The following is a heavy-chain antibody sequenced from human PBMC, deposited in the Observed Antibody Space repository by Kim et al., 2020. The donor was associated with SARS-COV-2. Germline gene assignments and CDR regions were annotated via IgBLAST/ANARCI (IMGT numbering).Heavy chain of an antibody. J-gene: IGHJ3*02. CDR3: ARDFKGIAVAGTYAFDI. Sequence: SVKVSCKASGGTFSSYAISWVRQAPGQGLEWMGGIIPIFGTANYAQKFQGRVTITADESTSTAYMELSSLRSEDTAVYYCARDFKGIAVAGTYAFDIWGQGTMVTVSS. D-gene: IGHD6-19*01. CDR1: GGTFSSYA. CDR2: IIPIFGTA. V-gene: IGHV1-69*13.